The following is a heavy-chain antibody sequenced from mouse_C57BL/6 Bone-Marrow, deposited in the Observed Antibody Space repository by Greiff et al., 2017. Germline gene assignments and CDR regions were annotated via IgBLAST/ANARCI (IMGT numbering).Heavy chain of an antibody. CDR1: GYTFTTYP. V-gene: IGHV1-47*01. CDR3: ARSSTFFYYFDN. D-gene: IGHD5-1*01. Sequence: QVQLQQSGAELLKPGASVKMSCKASGYTFTTYPIEWMKQNHGKSLEWIGNFHPYNDDTKYNEKFKGKATLTVEKSSNTVYLELSRLTSDDSAVXYCARSSTFFYYFDNWGQGTTRTVSS. J-gene: IGHJ2*01. CDR2: FHPYNDDT.